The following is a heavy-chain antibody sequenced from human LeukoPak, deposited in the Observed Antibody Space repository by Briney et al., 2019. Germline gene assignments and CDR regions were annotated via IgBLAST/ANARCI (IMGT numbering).Heavy chain of an antibody. CDR1: GITVRNNY. V-gene: IGHV3-66*01. D-gene: IGHD6-13*01. CDR2: IYSAGHT. J-gene: IGHJ4*02. Sequence: GGSLRLSCGASGITVRNNYMSWDRQAPGKGLEWVSIIYSAGHTYYADSVKGRFTISRDSSKDTLSAVYYCARRLSSSWSHDYWGQGTLVTVSS. CDR3: Y.